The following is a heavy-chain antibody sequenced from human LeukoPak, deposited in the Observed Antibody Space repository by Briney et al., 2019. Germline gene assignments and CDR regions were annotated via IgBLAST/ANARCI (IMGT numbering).Heavy chain of an antibody. CDR3: ARDKVSGDSYFDY. Sequence: GGSLRLSCAVSGFTFSNYWMSWDRQAPGKVLEWVANIKQDGSEKYYVDSVKGRFTISRDNAKNSLYLQMNSLRAEDTAVYYCARDKVSGDSYFDYWGQGTLVTVSS. V-gene: IGHV3-7*01. CDR1: GFTFSNYW. D-gene: IGHD4-17*01. J-gene: IGHJ4*02. CDR2: IKQDGSEK.